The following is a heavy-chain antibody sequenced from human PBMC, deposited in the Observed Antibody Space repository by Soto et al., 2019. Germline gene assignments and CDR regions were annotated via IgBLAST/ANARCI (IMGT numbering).Heavy chain of an antibody. CDR3: AKAPMSTVNFYYYGMDA. D-gene: IGHD2-2*01. CDR2: ITGSTGST. Sequence: XESLRLSGAASGFTFSSYAMSWVRQAPGKGLEWVSSITGSTGSTYYADSVKGRFTISRDNSKNTLYLQMNSLRAEDTAVYYCAKAPMSTVNFYYYGMDAWGQGTTVTVSS. V-gene: IGHV3-23*01. CDR1: GFTFSSYA. J-gene: IGHJ6*02.